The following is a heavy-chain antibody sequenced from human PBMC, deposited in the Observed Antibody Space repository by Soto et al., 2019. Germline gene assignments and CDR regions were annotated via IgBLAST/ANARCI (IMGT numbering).Heavy chain of an antibody. V-gene: IGHV3-30*04. Sequence: QVQLVESGGGVVQPGRSLRLSCAASGFTFSSYAMHWVRQAPGKGLEWVAVISYDGRNKYYTDSVKGRFTISRDNSKNSLYLQMNSLRAEDTAVYYWARPLWRDDYNWGYFDLWGRGTLVTVSS. J-gene: IGHJ2*01. CDR1: GFTFSSYA. CDR2: ISYDGRNK. CDR3: ARPLWRDDYNWGYFDL. D-gene: IGHD4-4*01.